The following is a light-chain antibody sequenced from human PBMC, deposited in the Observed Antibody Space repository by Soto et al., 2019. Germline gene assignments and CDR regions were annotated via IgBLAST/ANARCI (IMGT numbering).Light chain of an antibody. CDR3: SSYTSSSTLVV. CDR2: DVS. Sequence: QSALTQPAYVSGSPGQSVTISCTRTSRDVGGYNYVSWYQHHPGKAPKLMIYDVSNRPSGVSNRFSGSKSGNTASLTISGLQAEDEADYYCSSYTSSSTLVVFGGGTQLTVL. J-gene: IGLJ2*01. V-gene: IGLV2-14*03. CDR1: SRDVGGYNY.